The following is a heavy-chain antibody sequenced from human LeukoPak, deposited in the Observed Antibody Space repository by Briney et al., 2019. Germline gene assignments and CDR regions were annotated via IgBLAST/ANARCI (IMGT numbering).Heavy chain of an antibody. CDR3: ARVQNLVPFERDY. CDR1: GYTFTKNG. V-gene: IGHV1-18*01. Sequence: GASVKVSCKATGYTFTKNGISWVRQAPGQGLEWMGWISAYNGNTGYAQKFQGRVTMTTETSTSTAYMELRSLRSDDTAVYYCARVQNLVPFERDYWGQGTLVTVSS. CDR2: ISAYNGNT. J-gene: IGHJ4*02. D-gene: IGHD2-2*01.